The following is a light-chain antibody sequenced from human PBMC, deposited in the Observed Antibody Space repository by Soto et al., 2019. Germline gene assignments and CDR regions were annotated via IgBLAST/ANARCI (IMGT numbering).Light chain of an antibody. CDR1: QSISSW. CDR3: QQYNSYSWT. Sequence: DIQMTQSPSTLSASVGDRVTITCRASQSISSWLAWYQQKPGKAPKLLIYDASSLDSGVPSRFSGSGSGTEFTLTISSLQTDDFATYYCQQYNSYSWTFGQGTKVEIK. CDR2: DAS. V-gene: IGKV1-5*01. J-gene: IGKJ1*01.